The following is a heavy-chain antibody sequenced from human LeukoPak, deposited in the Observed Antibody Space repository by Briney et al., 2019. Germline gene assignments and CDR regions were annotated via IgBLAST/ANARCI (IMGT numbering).Heavy chain of an antibody. CDR2: IYPSDSDT. CDR1: GYNFRSYW. D-gene: IGHD6-19*01. J-gene: IGHJ4*02. CDR3: ACRSRYSIGWSFDY. V-gene: IGHV5-51*01. Sequence: AESLKISCHGSGYNFRSYWIGWVRQMPGKGVELVGIIYPSDSDTRYNPSFQGQVTISANKSITTAYLQWSSLKASDTAIYYCACRSRYSIGWSFDYWGQGTLVTVSS.